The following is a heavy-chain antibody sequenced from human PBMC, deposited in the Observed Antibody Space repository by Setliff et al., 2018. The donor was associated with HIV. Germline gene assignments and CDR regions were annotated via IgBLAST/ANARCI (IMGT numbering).Heavy chain of an antibody. J-gene: IGHJ4*02. Sequence: SETLSLTCTVSGDSISNGGFYWTWIRQHPGKGLEWIGYIYYTGSTNYNPSLKSRVTISVDTSKNQFSLRLSSVIAADTAVYYCARGPPGSSIGWYVGYWGQGTLVTVSS. CDR1: GDSISNGGFY. V-gene: IGHV4-31*03. CDR2: IYYTGST. CDR3: ARGPPGSSIGWYVGY. D-gene: IGHD6-19*01.